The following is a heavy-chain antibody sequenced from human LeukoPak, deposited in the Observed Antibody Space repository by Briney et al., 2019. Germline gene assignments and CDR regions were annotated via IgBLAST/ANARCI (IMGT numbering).Heavy chain of an antibody. J-gene: IGHJ5*02. CDR2: ISTYNGNT. CDR1: GYTFTSYG. Sequence: ASVKVSCKASGYTFTSYGISWVRQAPGQGLEWMGWISTYNGNTNYAQKLQDRVTMTTDTSTNTAYMELRNLRPDDTAVYYCARDQIRKAVAANWFDPWGQGTLVTVSS. D-gene: IGHD6-19*01. V-gene: IGHV1-18*01. CDR3: ARDQIRKAVAANWFDP.